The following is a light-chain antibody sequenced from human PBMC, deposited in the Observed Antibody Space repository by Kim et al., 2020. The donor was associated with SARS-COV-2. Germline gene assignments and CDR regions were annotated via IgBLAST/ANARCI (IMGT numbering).Light chain of an antibody. J-gene: IGLJ1*01. Sequence: GQSITIFCTGTRLDVGGYNSVSWYHQRPGKAPKLMIYDVHNRPTGVSDRFSGSKSGNTASLTISGLQAEDEADYYCSSWASTTSYVFGTGTKVTVL. V-gene: IGLV2-14*03. CDR1: RLDVGGYNS. CDR2: DVH. CDR3: SSWASTTSYV.